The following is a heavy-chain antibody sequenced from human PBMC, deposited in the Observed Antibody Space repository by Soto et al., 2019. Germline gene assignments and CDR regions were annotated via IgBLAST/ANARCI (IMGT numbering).Heavy chain of an antibody. CDR1: GGTFSSYT. V-gene: IGHV1-69*08. CDR3: ARDPIEVYLGKRTVFDY. Sequence: QVQLVQSGAEVKKPGSSVKVSCKASGGTFSSYTISWVRQAPGQGLEWMGRIIPILGIANYAQKFQGRVTSTADKSTSTAYMELSSLRSEDTAVYYCARDPIEVYLGKRTVFDYWGQGTLVTVSS. D-gene: IGHD2-8*01. J-gene: IGHJ4*02. CDR2: IIPILGIA.